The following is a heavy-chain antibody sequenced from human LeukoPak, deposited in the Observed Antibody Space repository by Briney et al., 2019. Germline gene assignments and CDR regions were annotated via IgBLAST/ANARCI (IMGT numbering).Heavy chain of an antibody. Sequence: PSETLSLTCAVSGGSISSSNWWSWVRQPPGKGLEWIGEIYHSGSTNYNPSLKSRVTISVDKSKNQFSLKLSSVTAADTAVYYCARGDGYGDSNWFDPWGQGTLVTVSS. CDR1: GGSISSSNW. J-gene: IGHJ5*02. CDR2: IYHSGST. CDR3: ARGDGYGDSNWFDP. D-gene: IGHD4-17*01. V-gene: IGHV4-4*02.